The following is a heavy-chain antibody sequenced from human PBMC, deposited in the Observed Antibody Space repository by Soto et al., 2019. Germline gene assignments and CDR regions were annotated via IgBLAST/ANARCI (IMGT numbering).Heavy chain of an antibody. J-gene: IGHJ5*02. CDR1: GYTFTSYD. D-gene: IGHD6-13*01. V-gene: IGHV1-8*01. CDR2: MNPNSGNT. CDR3: ARRRIAAAGYWFDP. Sequence: ASVKVSCKASGYTFTSYDINWVRQATGQGLEWMGWMNPNSGNTGYTQKFQGRVTMTRNTARSTAYMELSSLRSEDTAVYYCARRRIAAAGYWFDPWGQGALVTVSS.